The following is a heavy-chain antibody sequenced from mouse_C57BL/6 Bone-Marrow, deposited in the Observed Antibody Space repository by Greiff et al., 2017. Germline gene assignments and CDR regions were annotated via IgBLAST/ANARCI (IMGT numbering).Heavy chain of an antibody. CDR3: ATPCPWLRLSYWYFDV. CDR2: IYPRSGNT. D-gene: IGHD2-2*01. V-gene: IGHV1-81*01. CDR1: GYTFTSYG. J-gene: IGHJ1*03. Sequence: QVQLQQSGAELARPGASVKLSCKASGYTFTSYGISWVKQRTGQGLEWIGEIYPRSGNTYYNEKFKGKATLTADKSSSTAYMELRSLTSEDSAVYFGATPCPWLRLSYWYFDVWGTGTTVTVSS.